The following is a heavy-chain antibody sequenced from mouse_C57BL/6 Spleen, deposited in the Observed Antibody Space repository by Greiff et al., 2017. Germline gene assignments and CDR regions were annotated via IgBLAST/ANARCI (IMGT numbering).Heavy chain of an antibody. CDR3: TRFATGYAMDY. CDR2: IYPGNSAT. Sequence: EVQLQQSGTVLARPGASVTMSCTTSGYTFTSYWMHWVKQRPGQGLEWIGAIYPGNSATSYNQKFKGNAKLTAVTTASTAYMELSSLTNEDSAVYCCTRFATGYAMDYWGQGTSVTVSS. CDR1: GYTFTSYW. V-gene: IGHV1-5*01. J-gene: IGHJ4*01.